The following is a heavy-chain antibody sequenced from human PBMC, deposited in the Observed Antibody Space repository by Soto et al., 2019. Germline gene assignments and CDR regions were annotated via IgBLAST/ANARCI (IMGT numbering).Heavy chain of an antibody. CDR3: ARDRCFDGSCYSASDS. Sequence: PGWSLRLSCASSVFSFSTYDMEWVRQAPGKAPEWIAHISTTSFTIYYADSVKGRFTISRDNARNSLYLEMKSLRDEDTAVYYCARDRCFDGSCYSASDSWGQGILVTVSS. CDR2: ISTTSFTI. CDR1: VFSFSTYD. V-gene: IGHV3-48*02. J-gene: IGHJ5*01. D-gene: IGHD2-15*01.